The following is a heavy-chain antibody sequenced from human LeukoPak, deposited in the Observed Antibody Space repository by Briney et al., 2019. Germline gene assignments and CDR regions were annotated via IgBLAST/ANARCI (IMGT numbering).Heavy chain of an antibody. V-gene: IGHV3-11*01. Sequence: GGSLRLSCAASGFTFSDYYMSWIRQAPGKGLEWVSYISSSGSTIYYAASVKGRFTISRDNHKNSLYLQINSLRAEDTAVHYRARARGLDYGDYPWNYWGQGTLVTVSS. CDR2: ISSSGSTI. D-gene: IGHD4-17*01. CDR1: GFTFSDYY. J-gene: IGHJ4*02. CDR3: ARARGLDYGDYPWNY.